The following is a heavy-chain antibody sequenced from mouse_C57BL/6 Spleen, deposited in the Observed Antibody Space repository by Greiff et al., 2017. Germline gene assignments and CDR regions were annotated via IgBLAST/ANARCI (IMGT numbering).Heavy chain of an antibody. J-gene: IGHJ2*01. D-gene: IGHD1-1*01. CDR1: GYAFSSYW. Sequence: QVQLQQSGAELVKPGASVKISCKASGYAFSSYWMNWVKQRPGKGLEWIGQIYPGDGDTNYNGKCKGKATLTADKSSSTAYMQLSSLTSEDSAVYFCARSDYGSSYGDWGQGTTLTVSS. CDR2: IYPGDGDT. CDR3: ARSDYGSSYGD. V-gene: IGHV1-80*01.